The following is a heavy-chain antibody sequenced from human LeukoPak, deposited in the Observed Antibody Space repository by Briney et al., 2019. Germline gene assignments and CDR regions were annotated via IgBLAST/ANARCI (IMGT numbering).Heavy chain of an antibody. Sequence: SETLSLTCTVSGGSIASSTYYWGWIRQPPGKGLEWIGSINYSGSTHYNPSLKSRVTISVDTSKNQFSLKLSSVTAADTAVYYCARREGPPKTFDYWGQGSLVTVSS. CDR2: INYSGST. J-gene: IGHJ4*02. CDR3: ARREGPPKTFDY. CDR1: GGSIASSTYY. V-gene: IGHV4-39*01.